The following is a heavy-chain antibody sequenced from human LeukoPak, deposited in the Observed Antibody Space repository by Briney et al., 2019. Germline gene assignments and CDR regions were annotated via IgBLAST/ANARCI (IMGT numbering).Heavy chain of an antibody. D-gene: IGHD6-13*01. CDR1: GFTFSSYA. CDR2: ISDSGGSP. V-gene: IGHV3-23*01. J-gene: IGHJ4*02. Sequence: GGSLRLSCAASGFTFSSYAMSWVRQAPGKGLEWVSAISDSGGSPSYADSVQGRFTFSRDNSKNTVYLQMNSLRADDTAVYYCAKDILAAGLFFDYWGQGILLTVSS. CDR3: AKDILAAGLFFDY.